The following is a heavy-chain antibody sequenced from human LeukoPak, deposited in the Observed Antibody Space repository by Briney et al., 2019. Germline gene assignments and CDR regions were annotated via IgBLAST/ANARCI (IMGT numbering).Heavy chain of an antibody. Sequence: GGSLRLSCAASGFTFSDYYKSWIRQAPGKGLEWVSYISSSASTIYYADSVKGRFTISRDNAKNSLYLQMNSLRAEDTAVYYCARVGLRSLDYWGQGTLVTVSS. CDR2: ISSSASTI. V-gene: IGHV3-11*04. J-gene: IGHJ4*02. CDR1: GFTFSDYY. CDR3: ARVGLRSLDY. D-gene: IGHD3-16*01.